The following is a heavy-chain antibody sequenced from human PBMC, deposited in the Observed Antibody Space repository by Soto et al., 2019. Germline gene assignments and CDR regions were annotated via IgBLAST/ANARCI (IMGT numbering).Heavy chain of an antibody. D-gene: IGHD3-10*01. CDR1: GFTFSSYG. CDR3: AKIIRRYGSGYDY. V-gene: IGHV3-30*18. Sequence: GGSLRLSCAASGFTFSSYGMHWVRQAPGKGLEWVAVISFDGTNKYYADSVKGRFTISRDNSKDTLFLQMDSLRPEDTALYYCAKIIRRYGSGYDYWGQGTRVTVSS. J-gene: IGHJ4*02. CDR2: ISFDGTNK.